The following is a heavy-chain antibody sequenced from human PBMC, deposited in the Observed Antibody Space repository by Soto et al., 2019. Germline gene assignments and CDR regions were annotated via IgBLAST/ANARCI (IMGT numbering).Heavy chain of an antibody. CDR3: AHPRGYGVFDAVDI. CDR1: GFVFSTYA. CDR2: INSGGEST. D-gene: IGHD4-17*01. J-gene: IGHJ3*02. V-gene: IGHV3-23*01. Sequence: GGSLRLSCATSGFVFSTYAMNWVRQAPGKGLEWVSAINSGGESTFYAESVRGRFTIYRDNSFNTLYLQIRSLRPEDTAVYYCAHPRGYGVFDAVDIWGQGTMVTVSS.